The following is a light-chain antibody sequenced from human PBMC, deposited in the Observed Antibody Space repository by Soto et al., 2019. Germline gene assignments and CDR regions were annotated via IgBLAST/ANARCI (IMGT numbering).Light chain of an antibody. CDR2: EVS. CDR3: SSYAASNNLGV. V-gene: IGLV2-8*01. Sequence: QSVLTQPPSASGSPGQSVTISCIGTSSDVGGYNYVSWYQQHPGKAPKLMIYEVSKRPSGVPDRFSGSKSGNTASLTVSGLQAEDGADYYCSSYAASNNLGVFGGGTKLTVL. CDR1: SSDVGGYNY. J-gene: IGLJ2*01.